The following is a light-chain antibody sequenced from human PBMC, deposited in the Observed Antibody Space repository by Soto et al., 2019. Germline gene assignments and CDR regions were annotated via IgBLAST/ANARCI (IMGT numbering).Light chain of an antibody. Sequence: TLSPGTLYLSSGARATISCRASQSVSNDYVAWVQQKPGQTPRLLIYSVSSRATGIPDRCSGSWSGTDFTLTISRLEPDVLAMYCCLHHGSSLWTFGQGTKVDIK. CDR1: QSVSNDY. J-gene: IGKJ1*01. CDR3: LHHGSSLWT. V-gene: IGKV3-20*01. CDR2: SVS.